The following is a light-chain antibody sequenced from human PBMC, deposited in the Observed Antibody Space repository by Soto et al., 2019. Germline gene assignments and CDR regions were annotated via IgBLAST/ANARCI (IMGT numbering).Light chain of an antibody. Sequence: DIQLTQSPSSLSASVGDRITITCRSSQSISRYLNWYQQRPGTAPKVLIFGANSLQSGVPSTFSGSGSGTEFTLTISSLQPEDFSTYYRQQNYVTPGTFGQGTKVDVK. V-gene: IGKV1-39*01. CDR3: QQNYVTPGT. CDR1: QSISRY. J-gene: IGKJ1*01. CDR2: GAN.